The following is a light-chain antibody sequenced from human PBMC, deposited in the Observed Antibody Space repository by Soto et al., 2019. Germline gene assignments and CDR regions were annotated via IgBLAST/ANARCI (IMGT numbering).Light chain of an antibody. J-gene: IGKJ3*01. CDR3: QQYNNWPPVT. Sequence: EVVLTQSPGTLSLSRGERATLSCRASERIYSAYLGWYQQKPGQTPRLLIYGASTRATGIPARFSGSGSGTEFTLTISSLQSEDFAVYYCQQYNNWPPVTFGPGTKVDI. CDR2: GAS. CDR1: ERIYSAY. V-gene: IGKV3-15*01.